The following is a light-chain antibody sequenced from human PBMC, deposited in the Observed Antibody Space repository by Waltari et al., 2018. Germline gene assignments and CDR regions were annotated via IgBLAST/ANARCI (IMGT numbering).Light chain of an antibody. CDR1: QSISSY. CDR2: AAS. J-gene: IGKJ1*01. CDR3: QQSYSTPWT. Sequence: DIQMTQSPSSLSASVGDRFTITCRASQSISSYLNWYQQKPGKAPKFLIYAASSLQSGVPSRFSGSGSGTDFTLTISSLQPEDFATYYCQQSYSTPWTFGQGTKVEIK. V-gene: IGKV1-39*01.